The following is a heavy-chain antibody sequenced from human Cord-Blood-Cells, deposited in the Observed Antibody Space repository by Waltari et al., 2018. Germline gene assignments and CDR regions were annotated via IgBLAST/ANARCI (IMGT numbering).Heavy chain of an antibody. CDR3: ARSEGDFLSGYKYFQH. CDR2: IYYSGST. D-gene: IGHD3-3*01. Sequence: QVQLQESGPGLVKPSETLSLTCTVSGGSISSYYWSWIRQPPGKGLEWIGYIYYSGSTNYNPALKSRVTISVDTSKNQFSLELSSVTAADTAVYYCARSEGDFLSGYKYFQHWGQGTLVTVSS. CDR1: GGSISSYY. V-gene: IGHV4-59*01. J-gene: IGHJ1*01.